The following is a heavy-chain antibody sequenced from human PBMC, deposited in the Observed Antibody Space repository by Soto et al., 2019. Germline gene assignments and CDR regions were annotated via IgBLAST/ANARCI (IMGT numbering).Heavy chain of an antibody. CDR1: GGSISSGGYY. CDR2: IYYSGST. V-gene: IGHV4-31*03. CDR3: ARDVKSGQQPAGWFDP. J-gene: IGHJ5*02. D-gene: IGHD6-13*01. Sequence: QVQLQESGPGLVKPSQTLSLTCTVSGGSISSGGYYWSWLRQHPGKGLEWIGYIYYSGSTYYNPSLTSRVTISVDTSKNQCSLKLSSVTAADTAVYYCARDVKSGQQPAGWFDPWGQGTLVTVSS.